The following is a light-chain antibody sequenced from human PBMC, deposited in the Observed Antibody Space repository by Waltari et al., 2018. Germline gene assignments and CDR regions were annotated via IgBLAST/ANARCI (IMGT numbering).Light chain of an antibody. CDR3: QHRSNWPGLT. J-gene: IGKJ4*02. CDR2: GAS. CDR1: QCVSHY. V-gene: IGKV3-11*01. Sequence: EIVLTQSPATLSLSPGDRATLSCRASQCVSHYLTWYQQKPCQPPRLLIYGASNRAAGIPDRFSGSGSGTDFTLTISSLDTEDVAVYFCQHRSNWPGLTFGGGTKGEIK.